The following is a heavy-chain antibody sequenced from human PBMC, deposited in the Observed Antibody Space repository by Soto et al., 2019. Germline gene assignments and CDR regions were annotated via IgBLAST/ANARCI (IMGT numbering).Heavy chain of an antibody. CDR3: ARVEYSSSSYFDY. V-gene: IGHV4-59*12. CDR2: IYYSGST. D-gene: IGHD6-6*01. J-gene: IGHJ4*02. CDR1: GGSISSYY. Sequence: SETLSLTCTVSGGSISSYYWSWIRQPPGKGLEWIGYIYYSGSTNYNPSLKSRVTISVDTSKNQFSLKLSSVTAADTAMYYCARVEYSSSSYFDYWGQGTLVTVSS.